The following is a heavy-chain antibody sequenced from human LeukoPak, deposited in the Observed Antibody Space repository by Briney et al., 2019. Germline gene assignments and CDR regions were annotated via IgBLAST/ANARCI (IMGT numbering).Heavy chain of an antibody. Sequence: GGSLRLSCAASGFTFDDYAIHWVRQAPGKGLEWVSLISGDGGNTYYADSVKGRFTLSRDNSKNPLYLQMNSLRSEDTAFYYCAKDKALGYCSAGSCLYLDYWGQGTLVTVSS. J-gene: IGHJ4*02. CDR2: ISGDGGNT. V-gene: IGHV3-43*02. CDR3: AKDKALGYCSAGSCLYLDY. CDR1: GFTFDDYA. D-gene: IGHD2-15*01.